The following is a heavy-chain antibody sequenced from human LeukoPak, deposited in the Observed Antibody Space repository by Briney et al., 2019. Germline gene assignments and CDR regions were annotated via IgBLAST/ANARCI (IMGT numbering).Heavy chain of an antibody. CDR3: TRVMTTVTTFDY. Sequence: GGSLRLSCTASGFTFGDYAMSWVRQAPGKGLEWVGFIRSKAYGGTTEYAASVKGRFTISRDDSKSIAYLQMNSLKTEDTAVYYCTRVMTTVTTFDYWGQGTLVTVSS. V-gene: IGHV3-49*04. CDR2: IRSKAYGGTT. J-gene: IGHJ4*02. D-gene: IGHD4-17*01. CDR1: GFTFGDYA.